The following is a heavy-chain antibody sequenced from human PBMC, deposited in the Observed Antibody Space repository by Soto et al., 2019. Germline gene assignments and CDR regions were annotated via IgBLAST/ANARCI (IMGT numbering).Heavy chain of an antibody. CDR1: GGSISSGDYY. D-gene: IGHD2-15*01. Sequence: SEILSLTCTVSGGSISSGDYYWSWIRQPPGKGLEWIGYIYYSGSTYYNPSLKSRVTISVDTSKNQFSLKLSSVTAADTAVYYCSGYCSGGSCNWFDPWGQGTLVTVSS. J-gene: IGHJ5*02. CDR3: SGYCSGGSCNWFDP. V-gene: IGHV4-30-4*01. CDR2: IYYSGST.